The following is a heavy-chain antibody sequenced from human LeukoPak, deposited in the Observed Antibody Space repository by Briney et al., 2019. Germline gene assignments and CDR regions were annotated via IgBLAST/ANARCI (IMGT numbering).Heavy chain of an antibody. J-gene: IGHJ4*02. Sequence: GGSLRLSCAASGFTVSSNYMSWVRQAPGKGLEWVSVIYSGGSTYYADSVKGRFTISRDNAKNSLHLQMNNLRAEDTAVYYCARDKYGSGSYSWSKRLDSWGQGTLVTVSS. CDR3: ARDKYGSGSYSWSKRLDS. V-gene: IGHV3-66*01. D-gene: IGHD3-10*01. CDR2: IYSGGST. CDR1: GFTVSSNY.